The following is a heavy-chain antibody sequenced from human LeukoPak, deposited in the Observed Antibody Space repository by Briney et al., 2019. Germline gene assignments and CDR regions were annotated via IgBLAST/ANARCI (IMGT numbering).Heavy chain of an antibody. D-gene: IGHD6-13*01. J-gene: IGHJ3*02. CDR2: IYYSGST. Sequence: KPSETLSLTCTVSGGSISSYYWSWIRQPPGKGLEWIGYIYYSGSTNYNPSLKSRVTISVDTSKNQFSLKLSSVTAADTAVYYWARREYSSSWYAFDIWGQGTMVTVSS. CDR1: GGSISSYY. V-gene: IGHV4-59*08. CDR3: ARREYSSSWYAFDI.